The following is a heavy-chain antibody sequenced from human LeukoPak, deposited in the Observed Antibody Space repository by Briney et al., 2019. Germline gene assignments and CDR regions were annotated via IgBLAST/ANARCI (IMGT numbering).Heavy chain of an antibody. Sequence: PGGSLRLSCAASGFTFRNYGMHWVGQAPGKGLEYVSTISSYGGSTYYADLVKGRFTISRDDSKNTLYLQMSSLRAEDTAVYYCVKDLYSYSFDYWGQGTLVTVSS. CDR3: VKDLYSYSFDY. V-gene: IGHV3-64D*09. J-gene: IGHJ4*02. CDR1: GFTFRNYG. D-gene: IGHD2-8*01. CDR2: ISSYGGST.